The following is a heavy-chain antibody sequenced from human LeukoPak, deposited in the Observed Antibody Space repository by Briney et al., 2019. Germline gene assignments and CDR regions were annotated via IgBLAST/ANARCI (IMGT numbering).Heavy chain of an antibody. V-gene: IGHV3-48*01. CDR3: AREFFTRTLAAAGYYYYYYMDV. Sequence: GGSLRLSCAASGFTFSSYSMNWVRQAPGKGLEWVSYISSSSSTIYYADSVKGRFTISRDNAKNSLYLQMNSLRAEDTAVYYCAREFFTRTLAAAGYYYYYYMDVWGKGTTVTVSS. J-gene: IGHJ6*03. CDR2: ISSSSSTI. CDR1: GFTFSSYS. D-gene: IGHD6-13*01.